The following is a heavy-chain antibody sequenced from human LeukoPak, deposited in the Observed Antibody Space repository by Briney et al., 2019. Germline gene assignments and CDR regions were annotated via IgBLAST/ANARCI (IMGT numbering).Heavy chain of an antibody. Sequence: GGSLRLSCAASGFTFSSYSMNWVRQAPGKGLEWVSSISSSSSYIYYADSVKGRFTISRDNAKDSLYLQMNSLRAEDTAVYYCARHRTGYLDAFDIWGQGTMVTVSS. V-gene: IGHV3-21*01. CDR3: ARHRTGYLDAFDI. D-gene: IGHD1-1*01. J-gene: IGHJ3*02. CDR2: ISSSSSYI. CDR1: GFTFSSYS.